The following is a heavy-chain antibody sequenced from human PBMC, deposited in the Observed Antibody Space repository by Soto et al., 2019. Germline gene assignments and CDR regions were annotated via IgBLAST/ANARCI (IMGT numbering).Heavy chain of an antibody. D-gene: IGHD3-10*01. V-gene: IGHV4-59*08. Sequence: SETLSLTCTVSGGSISSYYWSWIRQPPGTGLEWIGYIYYSGSTNYNPSLKSRVTISVDTSKNQFSLKLSSVTAADTAVYYCARQRTYYYGSGSSSPYYSYGMDVCGQGTTVT. CDR3: ARQRTYYYGSGSSSPYYSYGMDV. CDR2: IYYSGST. J-gene: IGHJ6*02. CDR1: GGSISSYY.